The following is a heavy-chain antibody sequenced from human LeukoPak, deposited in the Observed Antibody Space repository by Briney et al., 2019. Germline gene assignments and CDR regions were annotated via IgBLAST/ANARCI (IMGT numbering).Heavy chain of an antibody. J-gene: IGHJ3*02. CDR3: VRDGGGYKYGNDAFDM. V-gene: IGHV3-7*01. CDR2: INQDGSER. Sequence: GGSLRLSCAASGFTFSSYWMSWVRQAPGKGLEWVADINQDGSERHYVESVKGRFTISRDNAKNSLFLQMNSLRAEDTAVYYCVRDGGGYKYGNDAFDMWGQGTMVTVSS. D-gene: IGHD5-18*01. CDR1: GFTFSSYW.